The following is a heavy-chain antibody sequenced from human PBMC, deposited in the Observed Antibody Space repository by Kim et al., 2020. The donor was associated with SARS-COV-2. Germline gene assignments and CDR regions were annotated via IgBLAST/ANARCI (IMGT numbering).Heavy chain of an antibody. J-gene: IGHJ4*02. D-gene: IGHD3-3*01. V-gene: IGHV3-7*01. CDR1: GFTFGTYW. CDR3: ARDDPNAYYEY. Sequence: GGSLRLSCAASGFTFGTYWMTWVRQAPGKGPEWVANMNEDGTLKYYVDSVKGRFTISRDNAKNSLYLQMNSLRGEDSAVYYCARDDPNAYYEYWGQGTLVTVSS. CDR2: MNEDGTLK.